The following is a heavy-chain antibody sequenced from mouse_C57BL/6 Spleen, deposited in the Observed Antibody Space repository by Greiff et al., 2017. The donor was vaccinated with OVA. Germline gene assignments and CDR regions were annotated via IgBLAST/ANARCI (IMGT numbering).Heavy chain of an antibody. CDR2: IDPAHGNT. Sequence: EVQGVESVAELVRPGASVTLSCTASGFNIKNTYMHWVKQRPEQGLEWIGRIDPAHGNTKYAPKFQGKATITADTSSNTAYLQLSSLTSEDTAIYYCARDTSNYEWYFDVWGTGTTVTVSS. CDR3: ARDTSNYEWYFDV. V-gene: IGHV14-3*01. D-gene: IGHD2-5*01. CDR1: GFNIKNTY. J-gene: IGHJ1*03.